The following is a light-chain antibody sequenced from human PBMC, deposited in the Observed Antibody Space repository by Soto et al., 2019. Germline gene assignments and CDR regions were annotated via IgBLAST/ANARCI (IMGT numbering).Light chain of an antibody. CDR2: GAS. Sequence: EIVMTQSPVTLSVSPGERATLSCRASQSVSSNLAWYQQKPGQAPRLLIYGASTRATGIPDRFSGSGSGTEFTLTNSSLQSEDCAVYYCQQCTNWPRTFGQGTKVEIK. V-gene: IGKV3-15*01. J-gene: IGKJ1*01. CDR3: QQCTNWPRT. CDR1: QSVSSN.